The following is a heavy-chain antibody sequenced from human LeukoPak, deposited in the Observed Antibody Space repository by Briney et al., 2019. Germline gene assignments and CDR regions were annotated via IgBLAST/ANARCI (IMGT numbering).Heavy chain of an antibody. CDR1: GYTFTGYY. Sequence: ASVKVSCKASGYTFTGYYMHWVRQAPGQGLEWMGWINPNSGGTNYAQKFQGRVTMTRDTSISTAYMELSRLRSDDTAVYYCARDRITIFGVAARGFDPWGQGTLVTVSS. CDR2: INPNSGGT. J-gene: IGHJ5*02. V-gene: IGHV1-2*02. D-gene: IGHD3-3*01. CDR3: ARDRITIFGVAARGFDP.